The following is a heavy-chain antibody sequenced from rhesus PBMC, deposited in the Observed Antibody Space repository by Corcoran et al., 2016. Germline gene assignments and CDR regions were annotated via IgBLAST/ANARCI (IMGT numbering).Heavy chain of an antibody. V-gene: IGHV4-169*01. J-gene: IGHJ4*01. CDR3: ARGGSNYHFDY. CDR2: IYGSGHST. D-gene: IGHD4-23*01. Sequence: LQLQVSGPGLVTPSDTLSVTCAVSGGSIRTRPWSRICKAPGKGLVWMGCIYGSGHSTNYNPSLKRRVTLSVDTSRKQLSLKLSSVTAADTAVYYCARGGSNYHFDYWGKGVLVTVSS. CDR1: GGSIRTRP.